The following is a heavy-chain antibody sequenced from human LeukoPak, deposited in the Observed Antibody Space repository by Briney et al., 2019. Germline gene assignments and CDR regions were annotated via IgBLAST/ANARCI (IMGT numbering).Heavy chain of an antibody. CDR2: ISSSSGTM. CDR3: ARDGGYDYVWGSYRYNVDY. CDR1: GFTFSSYS. D-gene: IGHD3-16*02. Sequence: GGSLRLPCAASGFTFSSYSMNWVRQAPGKGLEWVSYISSSSGTMYYADSVKGRFTISRDNAKYSLYLQMNSLRDEDTAVYFCARDGGYDYVWGSYRYNVDYWGQGTLVTVSS. V-gene: IGHV3-48*02. J-gene: IGHJ4*02.